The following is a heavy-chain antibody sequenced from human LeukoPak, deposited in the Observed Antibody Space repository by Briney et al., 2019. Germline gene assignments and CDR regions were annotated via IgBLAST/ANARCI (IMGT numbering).Heavy chain of an antibody. V-gene: IGHV3-23*01. CDR1: GFTFSSYA. Sequence: GGSLRLSCAASGFTFSSYAMSWVRQAPGKGLEWVSAISGSGGSTYYADSVKGRFTISRDNSKNTLYLQMNSLRAEDTAVYYCAKVHPYSGSYSGDYFDYWGQGTLVTVSS. CDR2: ISGSGGST. D-gene: IGHD1-26*01. CDR3: AKVHPYSGSYSGDYFDY. J-gene: IGHJ4*02.